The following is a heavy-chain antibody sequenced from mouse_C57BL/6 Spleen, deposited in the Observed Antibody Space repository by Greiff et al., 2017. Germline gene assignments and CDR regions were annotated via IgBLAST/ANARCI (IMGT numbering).Heavy chain of an antibody. CDR2: IDPSDSYT. Sequence: VQLQQPGAELVKPGASVKLSCKASGYTFTSYWMQWVKQRPGQGLEWIGEIDPSDSYTNYNQKFKGKATLTVDTSSSTAYMQLSSLTSEDSAVYYCAGGLRPYYAMDYWGQGTSVTVSS. CDR1: GYTFTSYW. CDR3: AGGLRPYYAMDY. V-gene: IGHV1-50*01. J-gene: IGHJ4*01. D-gene: IGHD1-2*01.